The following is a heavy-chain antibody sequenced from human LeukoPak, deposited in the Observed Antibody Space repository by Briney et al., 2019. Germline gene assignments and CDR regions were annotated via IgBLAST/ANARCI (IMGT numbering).Heavy chain of an antibody. Sequence: GGSLRLSCAASGFTFSSYAMSWVRQAPGKGLEWVSAISGSGGSTYYADSVKGRFTISRDNSKNTLYLQMNSLRAEDTAVYYCARETHISSGGVTYFDYWGQGTLVPASS. V-gene: IGHV3-23*01. CDR1: GFTFSSYA. J-gene: IGHJ4*02. CDR2: ISGSGGST. D-gene: IGHD2-15*01. CDR3: ARETHISSGGVTYFDY.